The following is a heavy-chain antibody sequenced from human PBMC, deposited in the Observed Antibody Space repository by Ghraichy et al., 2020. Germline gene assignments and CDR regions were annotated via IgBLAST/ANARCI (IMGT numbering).Heavy chain of an antibody. J-gene: IGHJ4*02. CDR2: ITSSSSTI. CDR3: VKRMDGSGSYYYAFAY. V-gene: IGHV3-48*02. Sequence: SWGRRAAGKGREWGAYITSSSSTIYYADSVKGRFTISRDNAKNSLYLQMNSLRDEDTAVYYCVKRMDGSGSYYYAFAYWGQGTLVTVSS. D-gene: IGHD3-22*01.